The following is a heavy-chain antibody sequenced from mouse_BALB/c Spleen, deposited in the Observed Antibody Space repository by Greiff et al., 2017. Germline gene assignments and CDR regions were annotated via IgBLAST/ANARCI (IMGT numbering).Heavy chain of an antibody. Sequence: EVQLVESGGGLVKPGGSLKLSCAASGFTFSSYAMSWVRQTPEKRLEWVASISSGGSYTYYPDTVTGRFTISRDNAKNTLYLEMSSLRSEDTAMYYCARDQNYGSSWFAYWGQGTLVTVSA. CDR3: ARDQNYGSSWFAY. J-gene: IGHJ3*01. CDR1: GFTFSSYA. V-gene: IGHV5-9-4*01. D-gene: IGHD1-1*01. CDR2: ISSGGSYT.